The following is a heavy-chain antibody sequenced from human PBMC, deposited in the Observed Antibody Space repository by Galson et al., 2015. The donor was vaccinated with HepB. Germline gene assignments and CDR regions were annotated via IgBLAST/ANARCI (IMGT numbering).Heavy chain of an antibody. CDR2: ITPLIGTP. Sequence: SVKVSCKASGGTFGSYPISWVRQAPGQGLEWMGGITPLIGTPTYAQKFQDTVTITADTSTSTVYMEFLSLRSHDTAMYYCVSLVSPVIVIPAHGFDFWGRGTLVTVSS. CDR1: GGTFGSYP. D-gene: IGHD2/OR15-2a*01. V-gene: IGHV1-69*06. CDR3: VSLVSPVIVIPAHGFDF. J-gene: IGHJ4*01.